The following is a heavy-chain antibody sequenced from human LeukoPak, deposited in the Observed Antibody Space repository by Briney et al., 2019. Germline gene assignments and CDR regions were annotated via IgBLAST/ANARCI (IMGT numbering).Heavy chain of an antibody. D-gene: IGHD6-19*01. J-gene: IGHJ5*02. CDR2: ISRSADQT. CDR3: AKGSGSGWYGWFAP. CDR1: GFTFSSYG. Sequence: GGSLRLSCEASGFTFSSYGMAWVRQAPGKGLEWVSLISRSADQTYYADSGKGRFTISRDNSKNTFYLQMNSLRAEDTAVYSCAKGSGSGWYGWFAPWGQGTLVTVSS. V-gene: IGHV3-23*01.